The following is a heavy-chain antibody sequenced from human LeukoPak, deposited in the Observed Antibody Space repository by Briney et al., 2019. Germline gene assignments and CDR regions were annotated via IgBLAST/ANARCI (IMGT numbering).Heavy chain of an antibody. Sequence: PSETLSLTCTVSGGSISSYYWSWIRQPPGKGLEWIGYIYYSGSTNYNPSLKSRVTISVDTSKNQFSLKLSSVTAADTAVYYCARYHPGRYCSSTRCYGIDPWGQGTLVTVSS. J-gene: IGHJ5*02. D-gene: IGHD2-2*01. V-gene: IGHV4-59*01. CDR2: IYYSGST. CDR3: ARYHPGRYCSSTRCYGIDP. CDR1: GGSISSYY.